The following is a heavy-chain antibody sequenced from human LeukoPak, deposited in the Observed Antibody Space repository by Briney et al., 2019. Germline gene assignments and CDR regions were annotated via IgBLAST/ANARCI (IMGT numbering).Heavy chain of an antibody. CDR3: ARDSAEDYYDSSGYYQSDAFDI. J-gene: IGHJ3*02. V-gene: IGHV1-2*02. Sequence: ASVTVSCKASGYTFTGYYMHWVRQAPGQGLEWMGWINPNSGGTNYAQKFQGRATMTRDTSISTAYMELSRLRSDDTAVYYCARDSAEDYYDSSGYYQSDAFDIWGQGTMVTVSS. D-gene: IGHD3-22*01. CDR1: GYTFTGYY. CDR2: INPNSGGT.